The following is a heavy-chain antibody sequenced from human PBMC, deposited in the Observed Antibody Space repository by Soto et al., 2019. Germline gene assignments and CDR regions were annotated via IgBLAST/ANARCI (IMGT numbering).Heavy chain of an antibody. CDR3: VRDPWDH. V-gene: IGHV3-74*01. CDR1: GFTFGRYW. Sequence: PGGSLRLSCAASGFTFGRYWMQWVRQAPGKGLVWVSWINGDGSSTSYADSVKGRFTISRDNSKNTVYLQMNSLRAEDTAVYYCVRDPWDHWGQGTQVTVSS. CDR2: INGDGSST. J-gene: IGHJ4*02.